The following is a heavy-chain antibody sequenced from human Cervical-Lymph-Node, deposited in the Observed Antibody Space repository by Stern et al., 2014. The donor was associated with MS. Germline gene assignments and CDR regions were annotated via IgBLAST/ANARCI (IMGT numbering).Heavy chain of an antibody. CDR2: INTNTGNP. CDR3: ARDRSGGDFWSGYSFDP. D-gene: IGHD3-3*01. Sequence: QVQLVQSGSELKKPGASVRLSCKTSGYNFTNYAMNWVRQAPGQGLEWMGWINTNTGNPTYAQGFTGQFVFSLDTSVSTAYLQILSLKAEDTAVYYCARDRSGGDFWSGYSFDPWGQGTLVTVSP. J-gene: IGHJ5*02. CDR1: GYNFTNYA. V-gene: IGHV7-4-1*01.